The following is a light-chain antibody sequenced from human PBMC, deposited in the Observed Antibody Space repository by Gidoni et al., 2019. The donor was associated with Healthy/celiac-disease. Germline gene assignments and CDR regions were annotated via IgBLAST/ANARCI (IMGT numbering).Light chain of an antibody. CDR1: QSISSY. CDR3: QQSYSTPGT. CDR2: DAS. V-gene: IGKV1-39*01. J-gene: IGKJ1*01. Sequence: DIQMTQSPSSLSASVGDRVTITCRASQSISSYLNWYQQKPGKAPKLLIYDASSLQSGVPSRFSGSGSGTDFTLTISSRQPEDFATYYCQQSYSTPGTFGQGTKVEIK.